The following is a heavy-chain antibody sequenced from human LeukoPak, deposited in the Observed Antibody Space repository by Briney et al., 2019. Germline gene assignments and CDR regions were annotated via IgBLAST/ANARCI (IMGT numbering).Heavy chain of an antibody. CDR2: ISSDASNQ. CDR3: AKDGCSGGSCQADY. Sequence: PGGSLRLSCVASGFIFSTYGMHWVRRAPGKGLEWVAVISSDASNQHYTDSVKGRFAISRDNSRNTLYLQMNSLRYEDTAVYYCAKDGCSGGSCQADYWGQGTLVTVSS. CDR1: GFIFSTYG. D-gene: IGHD2-15*01. J-gene: IGHJ4*02. V-gene: IGHV3-30*18.